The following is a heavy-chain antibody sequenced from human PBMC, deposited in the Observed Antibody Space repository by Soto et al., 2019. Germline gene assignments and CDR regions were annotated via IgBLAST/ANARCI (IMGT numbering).Heavy chain of an antibody. J-gene: IGHJ6*02. CDR1: GFTFSSYS. CDR2: ISSSSSYI. D-gene: IGHD3-10*01. Sequence: EVQLVESGGGLVKPGGSLRLSCAASGFTFSSYSMNWVRQAPGKGLEWVSSISSSSSYIYYADSVKGRFTISRDNAKNSLYLQMNSLRAEDTAVYYCARGTYYYGSGEPSQLVVSYYYYGMDVWGQGTTVTVSS. V-gene: IGHV3-21*01. CDR3: ARGTYYYGSGEPSQLVVSYYYYGMDV.